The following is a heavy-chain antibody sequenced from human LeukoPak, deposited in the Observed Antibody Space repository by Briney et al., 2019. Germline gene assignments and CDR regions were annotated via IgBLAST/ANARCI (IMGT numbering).Heavy chain of an antibody. CDR3: ARDGYSVGWFDP. D-gene: IGHD5-18*01. CDR2: ISSSSSYI. V-gene: IGHV3-21*01. CDR1: GFTFSSYS. Sequence: GRSLRLSCAASGFTFSSYSMNWVRQAPGKGLEWVSSISSSSSYIYYADSVKGRFTISRDNAKNSLYLQMNSLRAEDTAVYYCARDGYSVGWFDPWGQGTLVTVSS. J-gene: IGHJ5*02.